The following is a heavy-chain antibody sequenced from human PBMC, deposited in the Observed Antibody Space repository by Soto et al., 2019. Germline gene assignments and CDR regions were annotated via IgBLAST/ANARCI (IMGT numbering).Heavy chain of an antibody. V-gene: IGHV3-15*01. CDR2: VKSKTDGETT. D-gene: IGHD6-13*01. Sequence: EVQLVESGGGLVKPGGSLILSCAASGFTFSKAWMSWVRQAPGKGPEWVGRVKSKTDGETTGYAAPVRGRFTISRDDSKNMLYLQMSRLKSEDTALYYCTADVRRAAAWVFDPWGQGTLVTVSS. J-gene: IGHJ5*02. CDR1: GFTFSKAW. CDR3: TADVRRAAAWVFDP.